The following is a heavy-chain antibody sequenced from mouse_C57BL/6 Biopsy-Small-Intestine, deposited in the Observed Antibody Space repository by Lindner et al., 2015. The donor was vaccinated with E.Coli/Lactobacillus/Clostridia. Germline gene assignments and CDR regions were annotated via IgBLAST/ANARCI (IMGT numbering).Heavy chain of an antibody. D-gene: IGHD1-1*02. CDR3: ARSGSYDYFDY. CDR1: GFTFSDYG. V-gene: IGHV5-17*01. CDR2: ISSGSSTI. Sequence: VQLQESGGGLVKPGGSLKLSCAASGFTFSDYGMHWVRQAPEKGLEWVAYISSGSSTIYYADTVKGRFTISRDNAKNTLFLQMTSLRSEDTAMYYCARSGSYDYFDYWGQGTTLTVSS. J-gene: IGHJ2*01.